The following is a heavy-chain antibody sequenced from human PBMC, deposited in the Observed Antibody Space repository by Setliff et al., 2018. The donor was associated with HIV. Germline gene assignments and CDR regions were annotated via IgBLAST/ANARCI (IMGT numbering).Heavy chain of an antibody. CDR3: ARTLGLWFGELPTPGYFDY. CDR1: GGSISSYY. D-gene: IGHD3-10*01. Sequence: PSETLSLTCTVSGGSISSYYWSWIRQPAGKGLEWIGRIYTSGSTNYNPSLNSRVTISVDTSKNQFSLKLSSVTAADTAVYYCARTLGLWFGELPTPGYFDYWGQGTLVTVSS. CDR2: IYTSGST. J-gene: IGHJ4*02. V-gene: IGHV4-4*07.